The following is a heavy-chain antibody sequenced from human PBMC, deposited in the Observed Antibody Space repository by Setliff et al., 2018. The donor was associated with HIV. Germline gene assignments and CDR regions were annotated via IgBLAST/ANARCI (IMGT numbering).Heavy chain of an antibody. J-gene: IGHJ4*02. V-gene: IGHV4-39*01. Sequence: ETLSLTCTVSGGSIDSTSYYWGWIRQPPGKGLEWIGSIYYSGTTYYNPSLKSRVTISVDRSRNQFSLTLSSVTAADTATYYCATYPRPPYDFEYWGQGNLVTVSS. D-gene: IGHD3-16*01. CDR2: IYYSGTT. CDR3: ATYPRPPYDFEY. CDR1: GGSIDSTSYY.